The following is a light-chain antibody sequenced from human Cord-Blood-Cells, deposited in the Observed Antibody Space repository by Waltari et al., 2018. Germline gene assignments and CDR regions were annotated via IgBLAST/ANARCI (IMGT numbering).Light chain of an antibody. CDR3: QQYNSYWT. V-gene: IGKV1-5*03. CDR1: QSISSW. CDR2: KAS. Sequence: DIQMTQSSSTLSASVGDRVTITCRASQSISSWLAWYQQKPGKAPKLLIYKASNLESGVPSRFSGSGSGTEFTLTISSLQPDDVATYYCQQYNSYWTFGQGTKVEIK. J-gene: IGKJ1*01.